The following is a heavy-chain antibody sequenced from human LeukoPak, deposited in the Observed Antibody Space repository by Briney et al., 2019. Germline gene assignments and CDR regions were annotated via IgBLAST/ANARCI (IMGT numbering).Heavy chain of an antibody. V-gene: IGHV4-34*01. Sequence: SETLSLTCAVYGGSFSGYYWSWIRQPPGKGLEWIGEINHSGSTNYNPSLKSRVTISVDTSKNQFSLKLSSVTAADTAVYYCARGSLYYDFWSGNMSNWFDPWGQGTLVTVSS. D-gene: IGHD3-3*01. CDR3: ARGSLYYDFWSGNMSNWFDP. CDR1: GGSFSGYY. J-gene: IGHJ5*02. CDR2: INHSGST.